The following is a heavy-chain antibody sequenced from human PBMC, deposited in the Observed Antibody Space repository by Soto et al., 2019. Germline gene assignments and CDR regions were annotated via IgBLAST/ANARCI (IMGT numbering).Heavy chain of an antibody. J-gene: IGHJ4*02. D-gene: IGHD3-10*01. CDR2: IDPSDSYT. CDR3: ARRGSSGINFDY. V-gene: IGHV5-10-1*01. Sequence: EVQLVQSGAEVKKPGESLRISCKGSGYSFTNYWISWVRQMPGKGLEWMGRIDPSDSYTNYNPSFQGHVTISADKSISTAYMQWSSLKASDTAMYYCARRGSSGINFDYWGQGSLVTVSS. CDR1: GYSFTNYW.